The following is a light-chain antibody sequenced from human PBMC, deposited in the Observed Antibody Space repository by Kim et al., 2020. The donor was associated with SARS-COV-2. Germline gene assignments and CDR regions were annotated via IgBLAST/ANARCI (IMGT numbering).Light chain of an antibody. V-gene: IGKV3-11*01. CDR3: QQRTNWSYS. CDR2: DTS. J-gene: IGKJ2*03. Sequence: LSPGERATLSCRASQSVGSSLAWYQQKPGQAPRLLIYDTSNRAPGIPARFSGSGSGTDFTLTISSLEPEDFVVYYCQQRTNWSYSFGQGTKLEI. CDR1: QSVGSS.